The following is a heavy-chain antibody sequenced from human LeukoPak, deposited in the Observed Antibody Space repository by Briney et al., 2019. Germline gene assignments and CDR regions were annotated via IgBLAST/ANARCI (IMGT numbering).Heavy chain of an antibody. CDR1: GFTFNYYW. CDR2: IQQDGSEK. D-gene: IGHD3-10*01. CDR3: ARVRKLRTRGVMDPLDY. Sequence: GGSLRLSCAASGFTFNYYWLTWVRQAPGKGLEWVANIQQDGSEKYYVDSVKGRFIISRDNAKNSLYLQMNGLRAEDTAVYYCARVRKLRTRGVMDPLDYWGQGTLVTVSS. V-gene: IGHV3-7*01. J-gene: IGHJ4*02.